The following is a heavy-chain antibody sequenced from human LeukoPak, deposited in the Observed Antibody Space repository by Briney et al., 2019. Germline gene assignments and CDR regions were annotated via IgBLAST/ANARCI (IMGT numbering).Heavy chain of an antibody. J-gene: IGHJ4*02. V-gene: IGHV3-53*01. CDR3: ARESGYSYGLAGFFDY. CDR1: GFTVSSNY. CDR2: IYSDGRI. Sequence: PGGSPRLSCAASGFTVSSNYMRWVRQAPGKGLEWVSVIYSDGRIHSADSVKGRFTISRDDSKNTLSLQMNSLRAEDTAVYYCARESGYSYGLAGFFDYWGQGTLVTVSS. D-gene: IGHD5-18*01.